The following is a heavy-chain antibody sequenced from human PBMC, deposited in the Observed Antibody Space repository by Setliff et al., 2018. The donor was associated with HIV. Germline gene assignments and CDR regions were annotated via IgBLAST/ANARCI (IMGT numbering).Heavy chain of an antibody. J-gene: IGHJ4*02. CDR3: AKCGGVTCYSASWYFDY. D-gene: IGHD2-15*01. CDR1: GGSFSGYY. CDR2: INHDRTT. Sequence: SETLSLTCAVYGGSFSGYYWSWIRQPPGKGLEWIGEINHDRTTNYNPSLKSRVTISVDTSKNQFSLTLNSVTAADTAVYYCAKCGGVTCYSASWYFDYWGQGTLVTVSS. V-gene: IGHV4-34*01.